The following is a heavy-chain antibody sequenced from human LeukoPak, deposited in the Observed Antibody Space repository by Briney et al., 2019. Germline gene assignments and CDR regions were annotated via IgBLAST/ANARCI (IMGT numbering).Heavy chain of an antibody. J-gene: IGHJ4*02. Sequence: PSETLSLTCTVSGGSISSSSYYWGWIRQPPGKGLEWIGSIYYSGSTYYNPSLKSRVTISVDTSKNQFSLKLSSVTAADTAVYYCVSTFYDYVWGSYRPSFDYWGQGTLVTVSS. CDR2: IYYSGST. CDR3: VSTFYDYVWGSYRPSFDY. CDR1: GGSISSSSYY. D-gene: IGHD3-16*02. V-gene: IGHV4-39*01.